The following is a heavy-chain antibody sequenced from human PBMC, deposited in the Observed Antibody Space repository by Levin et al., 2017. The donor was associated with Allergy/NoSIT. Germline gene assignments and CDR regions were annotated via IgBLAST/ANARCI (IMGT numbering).Heavy chain of an antibody. CDR2: INPNSGGT. D-gene: IGHD2-21*02. V-gene: IGHV1-2*02. CDR3: ARDRVVTALTRLDI. Sequence: ASVKVSCKASGYTFTGYYMHWVRQAPGQGLEWMGWINPNSGGTNYAQKFQGRVTMTRDTSISTAYMELSRLRSDDTAVYYCARDRVVTALTRLDIWGQGTMVTVSS. CDR1: GYTFTGYY. J-gene: IGHJ3*02.